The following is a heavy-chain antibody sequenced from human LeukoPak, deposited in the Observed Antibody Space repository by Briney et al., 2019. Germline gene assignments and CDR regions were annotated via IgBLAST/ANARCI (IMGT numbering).Heavy chain of an antibody. CDR3: ARVHYSREHCSSTSCYASFDY. CDR2: MNPNGGNT. Sequence: ASVKVSCKASGYTFTSYDINWVRQATGQGLEWMGWMNPNGGNTGYAQKFQGRFTMTRNTSISTVYMEISSLRYEDTAVYFCARVHYSREHCSSTSCYASFDYWGQGTLVTVSS. J-gene: IGHJ4*02. V-gene: IGHV1-8*01. D-gene: IGHD2-2*01. CDR1: GYTFTSYD.